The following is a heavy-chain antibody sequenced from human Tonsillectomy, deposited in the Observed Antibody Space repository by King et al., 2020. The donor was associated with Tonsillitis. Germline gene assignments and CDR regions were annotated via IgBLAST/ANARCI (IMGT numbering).Heavy chain of an antibody. CDR3: AKVWTAVAGVAYYYGRDV. CDR2: ISYDGSNK. Sequence: VQLVESGGGVVQPGRSLRLSCAASGFTFSSYDMHWVRQAPGKGLEWVAVISYDGSNKYYADSVKGRFTISRDNFKNTLYLQMNSLRAEDTAVYYCAKVWTAVAGVAYYYGRDVGGQGTTVTVPS. J-gene: IGHJ6*02. D-gene: IGHD6-19*01. V-gene: IGHV3-30*18. CDR1: GFTFSSYD.